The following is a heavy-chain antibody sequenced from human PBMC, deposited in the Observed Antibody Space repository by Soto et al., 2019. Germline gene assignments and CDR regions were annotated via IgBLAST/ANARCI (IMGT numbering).Heavy chain of an antibody. D-gene: IGHD2-2*01. CDR1: GYTFTSYD. J-gene: IGHJ6*02. V-gene: IGHV1-8*01. Sequence: HVQLVQSGAEVKKPGASVKVSCKDSGYTFTSYDINWVRQANGQGLEWMGWMNPNSGNTGYAQKFQGRVTITRTASISTAYMDLSSLRSEDTAVYYCDRGEWGYCSSTSCYPEGGMDVWGQGPTVAVSS. CDR3: DRGEWGYCSSTSCYPEGGMDV. CDR2: MNPNSGNT.